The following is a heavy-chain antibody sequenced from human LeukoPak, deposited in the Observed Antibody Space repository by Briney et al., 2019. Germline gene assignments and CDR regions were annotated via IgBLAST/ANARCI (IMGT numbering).Heavy chain of an antibody. CDR3: ARGALGGWFSRGVPKYYFDY. J-gene: IGHJ4*02. D-gene: IGHD6-19*01. Sequence: PSETLSLTCTVSGGSISSSSYYWSWIRQPPGKGLEWIGEINHSGSTNYNPSLKSRVTISVDTSKNQFSLKLSSVTAADTAVYYCARGALGGWFSRGVPKYYFDYWGQGTLVTVSS. CDR1: GGSISSSSYY. V-gene: IGHV4-39*07. CDR2: INHSGST.